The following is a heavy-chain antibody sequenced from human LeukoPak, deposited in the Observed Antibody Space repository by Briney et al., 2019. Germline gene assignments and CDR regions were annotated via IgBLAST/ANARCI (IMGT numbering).Heavy chain of an antibody. CDR3: AKDRRGYYYDSSGFP. CDR2: ISGSGGST. V-gene: IGHV3-23*01. Sequence: GGSLRLSCAASGFTFSSYWMHWVRQTPGKGLEWVSAISGSGGSTYYADSVKGRFTISRDNSKNTLYLQMNSLRAEDTAVYYCAKDRRGYYYDSSGFPWGQGTLVTVSS. J-gene: IGHJ5*02. D-gene: IGHD3-22*01. CDR1: GFTFSSYW.